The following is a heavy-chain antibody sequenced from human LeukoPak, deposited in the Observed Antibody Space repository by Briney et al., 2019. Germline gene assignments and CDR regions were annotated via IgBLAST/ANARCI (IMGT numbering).Heavy chain of an antibody. CDR1: GYTFTGYY. J-gene: IGHJ6*02. D-gene: IGHD4-17*01. Sequence: ASVKVSCKASGYTFTGYYMHWVRQAPGQGLEWMGWINPNSGGTNYAQKFQGWVTMTRDTSIGTAYMELSRLRSDDTAVYYCARGGGGTTVTTYYYYGMDVWGQGTTVTVSS. CDR3: ARGGGGTTVTTYYYYGMDV. V-gene: IGHV1-2*04. CDR2: INPNSGGT.